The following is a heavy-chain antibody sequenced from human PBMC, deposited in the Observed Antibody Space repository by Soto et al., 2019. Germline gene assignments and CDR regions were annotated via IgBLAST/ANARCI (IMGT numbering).Heavy chain of an antibody. CDR3: RIWFGELRLYY. D-gene: IGHD3-10*01. J-gene: IGHJ4*02. CDR1: GFSFSGAT. V-gene: IGHV3-73*01. CDR2: IRNKANSYAT. Sequence: EVQLVESGGGLVQPGGALKLSCAASGFSFSGATIHWVRQASGKGLEWVGLIRNKANSYATTYAASVRGRFTISRDDATNTEDLQMNSLKTEDPAVYYCRIWFGELRLYYWGQGILATVSS.